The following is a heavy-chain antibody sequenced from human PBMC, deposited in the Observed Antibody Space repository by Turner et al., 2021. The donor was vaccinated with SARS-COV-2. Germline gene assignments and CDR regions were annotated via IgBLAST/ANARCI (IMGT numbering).Heavy chain of an antibody. Sequence: QLQLQESGPGLVKPSETLSLTCTVSGGSISSSSYYWGWIRQPPGKGLEWIGSIYYSGSTYYNPSLKSRVTISVDTSKNQFSLKLSSVTAADTAVYCCASPYITMVRGVNYYGMDVWGQGTTVTVSS. V-gene: IGHV4-39*01. J-gene: IGHJ6*02. D-gene: IGHD3-10*01. CDR2: IYYSGST. CDR1: GGSISSSSYY. CDR3: ASPYITMVRGVNYYGMDV.